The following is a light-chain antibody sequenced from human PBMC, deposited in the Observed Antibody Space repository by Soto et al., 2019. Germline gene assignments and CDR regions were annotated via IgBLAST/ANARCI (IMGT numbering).Light chain of an antibody. J-gene: IGKJ1*01. CDR3: QQYNNWQTWT. Sequence: EIVMTQSPATLSVSPGERATLSCRASQSVSSNLAWYQQKPGQAPRLLIYGASTRATGIPARFSGSESGTEFTLTISSLQSEDFAVYYCQQYNNWQTWTFGQGTKVEIK. CDR1: QSVSSN. CDR2: GAS. V-gene: IGKV3-15*01.